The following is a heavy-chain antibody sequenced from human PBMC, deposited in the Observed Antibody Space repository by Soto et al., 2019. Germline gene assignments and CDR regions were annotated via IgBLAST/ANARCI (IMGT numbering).Heavy chain of an antibody. V-gene: IGHV3-30-3*01. CDR2: ISYDGSNK. CDR3: ARDGIGGTVFRGYLDY. J-gene: IGHJ4*02. D-gene: IGHD1-7*01. Sequence: GGPLRLSCAASGFTFSSYAMHWVRQAPGKGLEWVAVISYDGSNKNYADSVKGRFTISRDNSKNTLYLQMNTLGAEDTAVCYCARDGIGGTVFRGYLDYWGRGTVVTVSS. CDR1: GFTFSSYA.